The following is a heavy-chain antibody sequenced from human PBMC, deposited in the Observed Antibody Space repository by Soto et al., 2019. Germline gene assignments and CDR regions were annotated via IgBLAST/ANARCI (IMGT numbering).Heavy chain of an antibody. Sequence: VQLVEPGGGVVQPGRYLRLSCAASGFTFSDYAMHWVRQAPGKGLEWVAVVSHDGRTTHYADSVKGRFTISRDSSKSTVSLEMTSLRAEDTAVYYCEKGRRKWLVTSDFNYWGQGALVTVSS. CDR3: EKGRRKWLVTSDFNY. D-gene: IGHD6-19*01. V-gene: IGHV3-30*18. J-gene: IGHJ4*02. CDR2: VSHDGRTT. CDR1: GFTFSDYA.